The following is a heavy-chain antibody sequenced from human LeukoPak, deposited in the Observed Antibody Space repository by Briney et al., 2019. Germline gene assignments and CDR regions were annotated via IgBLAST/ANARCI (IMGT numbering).Heavy chain of an antibody. J-gene: IGHJ4*02. CDR1: GFTFSSYE. V-gene: IGHV3-48*03. D-gene: IGHD3-10*01. CDR2: ISSSGSTI. CDR3: ARWALWFGELSTDYFDY. Sequence: GGSLRLSCAASGFTFSSYEMNWVRQAPGKGLEWVSYISSSGSTIYYADSVKGRFTISRDNAKNSLYLQMNSLRAEDTAVYYCARWALWFGELSTDYFDYWGQGTLVTVSS.